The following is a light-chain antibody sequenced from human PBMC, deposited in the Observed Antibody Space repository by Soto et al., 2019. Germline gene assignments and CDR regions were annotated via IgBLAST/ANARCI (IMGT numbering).Light chain of an antibody. CDR3: QQYGKLPIT. V-gene: IGKV3-15*01. CDR1: QSVSSN. J-gene: IGKJ5*01. Sequence: EIVMTQSPATLSVYPGERATLSCRASQSVSSNLAWYQQKPGQAPRLLIYGASTRATGIPARFSGRGSGTDFTLTISSLEPEDFAVYYCQQYGKLPITFGQGTRLEIK. CDR2: GAS.